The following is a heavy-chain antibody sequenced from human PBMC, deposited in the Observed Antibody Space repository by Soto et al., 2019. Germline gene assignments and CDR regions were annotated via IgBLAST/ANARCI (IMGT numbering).Heavy chain of an antibody. D-gene: IGHD2-8*01. CDR1: GGSFRGYY. CDR3: ARVLLNRTFRVNFDY. V-gene: IGHV4-34*01. Sequence: SETLSLTCAVYGGSFRGYYWSWIRQPPGKGLEWIGEINHSGSTNYNPSLKSRVTISVDTSKNQFSLKLSSVTAADTAVYYCARVLLNRTFRVNFDYWGQGTLVTVSS. CDR2: INHSGST. J-gene: IGHJ4*02.